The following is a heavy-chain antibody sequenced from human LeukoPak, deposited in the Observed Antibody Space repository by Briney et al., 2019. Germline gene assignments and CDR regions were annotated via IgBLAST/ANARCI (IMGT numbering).Heavy chain of an antibody. CDR1: GGSISSSSYY. V-gene: IGHV4-39*07. CDR2: IYYSGST. J-gene: IGHJ4*02. Sequence: PSETLSLTCTVSGGSISSSSYYWGWIRQPPGKGLEWIGSIYYSGSTYYNPSLKSRVTISVDTSKNQFSLKLSSVTVADTAVYYCARDSGGEVWYFDYWGQGTLVTVSS. CDR3: ARDSGGEVWYFDY. D-gene: IGHD3-10*01.